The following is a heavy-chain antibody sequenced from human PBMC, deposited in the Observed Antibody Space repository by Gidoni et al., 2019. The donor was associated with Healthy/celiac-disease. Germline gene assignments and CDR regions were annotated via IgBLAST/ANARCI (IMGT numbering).Heavy chain of an antibody. CDR3: ARGRFLWFGEYNWFDP. Sequence: QVQLVQSGAEVKKPGASVKVSCKASGYTFTSYDNNWVRQATGQGLEWMGWMNPNSGNTGYAQKFQGRVTMTRNTSISTAYMELSSLRSEDTAVYYCARGRFLWFGEYNWFDPWGQGTLVTVSS. CDR2: MNPNSGNT. V-gene: IGHV1-8*01. D-gene: IGHD3-10*01. CDR1: GYTFTSYD. J-gene: IGHJ5*02.